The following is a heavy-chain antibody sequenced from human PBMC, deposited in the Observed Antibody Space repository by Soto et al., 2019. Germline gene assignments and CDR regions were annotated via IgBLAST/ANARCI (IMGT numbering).Heavy chain of an antibody. CDR1: GFTFSSYG. D-gene: IGHD5-12*01. Sequence: QVQLVESGGGVVQPGRSLRLSCAASGFTFSSYGMHWVRQAPGKGLEWVAVIGYDGSNKDYADSVKGRFTISRDNSKNTLYLPMNSLRAEDTAVYYCAREVATITFTLRPYGMDGWGQGTTVTVSS. CDR2: IGYDGSNK. V-gene: IGHV3-33*01. J-gene: IGHJ6*02. CDR3: AREVATITFTLRPYGMDG.